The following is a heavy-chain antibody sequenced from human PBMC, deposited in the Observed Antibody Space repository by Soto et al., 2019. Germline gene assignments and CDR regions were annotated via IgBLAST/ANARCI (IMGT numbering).Heavy chain of an antibody. CDR1: GFTFSSYW. J-gene: IGHJ3*02. CDR2: IKQDGSEK. CDR3: ARDFEHTVLMVYAPPDAFDI. D-gene: IGHD2-8*01. V-gene: IGHV3-7*03. Sequence: GGSLRLSCAASGFTFSSYWMSWVRQAPGKGLEWVANIKQDGSEKYYVDSVKGRFTISRDNAKNSLYLQMNSLRAEDTAVYYCARDFEHTVLMVYAPPDAFDIWGQGTMVTVSS.